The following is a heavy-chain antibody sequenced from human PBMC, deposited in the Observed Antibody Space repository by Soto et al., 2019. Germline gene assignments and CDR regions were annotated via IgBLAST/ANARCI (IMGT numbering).Heavy chain of an antibody. Sequence: ASVKVSFKASGYTFTGYYMHWVRQARGQGVEWMGWINPNRGGTNYAQKFQGWVTMTRDTSISTAYMELSRLRSDDTAVYYCARDGSVADDSYYYYYMDVWGKGTTVTVSS. CDR3: ARDGSVADDSYYYYYMDV. CDR1: GYTFTGYY. CDR2: INPNRGGT. J-gene: IGHJ6*03. D-gene: IGHD6-19*01. V-gene: IGHV1-2*04.